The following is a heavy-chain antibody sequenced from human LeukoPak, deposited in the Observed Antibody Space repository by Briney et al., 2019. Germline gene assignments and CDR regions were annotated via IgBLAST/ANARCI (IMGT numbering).Heavy chain of an antibody. D-gene: IGHD3-22*01. J-gene: IGHJ2*01. CDR1: GFTFSGYG. V-gene: IGHV3-30*02. Sequence: GGSLRLSCAASGFTFSGYGMHWVRQAPGKGLEWVAFIRYDGSNKYYADSVKGRFTISRDNSKNTLYLQMNSLRAEDTAVYYCAKARGYYYDSSGWPWYFDLWGRGTLVTVSS. CDR2: IRYDGSNK. CDR3: AKARGYYYDSSGWPWYFDL.